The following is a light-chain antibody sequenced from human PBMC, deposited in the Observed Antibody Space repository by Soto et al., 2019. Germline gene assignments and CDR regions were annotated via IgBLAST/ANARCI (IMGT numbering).Light chain of an antibody. CDR3: QHYNDYPWT. CDR1: QSISTW. CDR2: DAS. J-gene: IGKJ1*01. Sequence: DIQMTQSPSTLSASVGDRVTITCWASQSISTWLAWYQQKPGQAPNLLIYDASTLESWVPLRFSGSGSGTEFTLTISSLQPGDVATYYCQHYNDYPWTFGQGTKLELK. V-gene: IGKV1-5*01.